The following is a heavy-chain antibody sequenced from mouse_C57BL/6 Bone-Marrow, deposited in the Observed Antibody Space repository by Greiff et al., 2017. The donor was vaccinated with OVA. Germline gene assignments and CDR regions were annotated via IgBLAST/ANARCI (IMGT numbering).Heavy chain of an antibody. CDR2: IWRGGST. CDR3: AATRYAMDY. CDR1: GFSLTSYG. D-gene: IGHD1-2*01. V-gene: IGHV2-5*01. J-gene: IGHJ4*01. Sequence: VQGVESGPGLVQPSQRLSITCTVSGFSLTSYGVHWVRQSPGKGLEWLGVIWRGGSTDYNAAFMSRLSITKDNSKSQVFFKMNSLQADDTAIYYCAATRYAMDYWGQGTSVTVSS.